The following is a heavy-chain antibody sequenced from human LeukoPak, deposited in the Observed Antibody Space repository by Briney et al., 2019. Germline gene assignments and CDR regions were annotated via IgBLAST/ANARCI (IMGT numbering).Heavy chain of an antibody. CDR3: ASGRRLRGTPGD. Sequence: GGSLRLSCAASGFTLRSYSMNSVRQTPGKGLEWVSSIIGGSSYIYYADSVKCRFTISRDNAKNSLYLQMNSLRAEDTAVYYCASGRRLRGTPGDWGQGTLVTVSS. CDR2: IIGGSSYI. CDR1: GFTLRSYS. J-gene: IGHJ4*02. D-gene: IGHD5-12*01. V-gene: IGHV3-21*01.